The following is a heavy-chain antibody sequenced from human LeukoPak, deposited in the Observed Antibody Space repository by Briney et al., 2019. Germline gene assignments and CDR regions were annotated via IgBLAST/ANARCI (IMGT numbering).Heavy chain of an antibody. V-gene: IGHV3-23*01. CDR3: AKDGPYSSGWFYYYGMDV. CDR2: ISGSGGST. CDR1: GFTFSSYA. J-gene: IGHJ6*02. D-gene: IGHD6-19*01. Sequence: GGSLRLSCAASGFTFSSYAMSWVRQAPGKGLEWVSAISGSGGSTYYADSVKGRFTISRDNSKNTLYLQTNSLRAEDTAVYYCAKDGPYSSGWFYYYGMDVWGQGTTVTVSS.